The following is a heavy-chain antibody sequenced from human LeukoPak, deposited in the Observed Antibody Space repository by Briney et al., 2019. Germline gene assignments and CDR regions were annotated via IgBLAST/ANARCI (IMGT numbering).Heavy chain of an antibody. V-gene: IGHV1-18*01. CDR2: ISCYNGDT. Sequence: ASVKVSCKASGYPFSNHGITWVRQAPGQGLEWMGWISCYNGDTHYAQKFQGRVTMTTDTSTSTAYMELRSLRSDDTAVYYCARGYSDYDLDYWGQGTLVTVSS. CDR1: GYPFSNHG. J-gene: IGHJ4*02. D-gene: IGHD5-12*01. CDR3: ARGYSDYDLDY.